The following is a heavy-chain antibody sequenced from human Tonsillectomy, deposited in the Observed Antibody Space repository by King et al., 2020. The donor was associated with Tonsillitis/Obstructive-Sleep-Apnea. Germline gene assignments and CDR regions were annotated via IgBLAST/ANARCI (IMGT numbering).Heavy chain of an antibody. CDR2: IYHSGTT. V-gene: IGHV4-4*02. D-gene: IGHD3-10*01. CDR1: GGSISSPNW. J-gene: IGHJ4*02. CDR3: ARVEGSGGYSPFDS. Sequence: VQLQESGPGLVKPSGTLSLTCAVSGGSISSPNWWSWVRQPPGKGLEWIGEIYHSGTTNYNPSLQSRVTISVDKSKNHFSLKLNSVTAADTAVYYCARVEGSGGYSPFDSWGRGTLVTVSS.